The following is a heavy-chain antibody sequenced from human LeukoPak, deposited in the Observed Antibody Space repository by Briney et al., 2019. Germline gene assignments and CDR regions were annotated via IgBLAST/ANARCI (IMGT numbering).Heavy chain of an antibody. CDR1: GGPISSYY. J-gene: IGHJ6*03. D-gene: IGHD4-11*01. Sequence: SETLSLTCTVSGGPISSYYWSWIRQPPGKGLEWIGYIYYSGSTNYNPSLKSRVTISVDTSKNQFSLKLSSVTAADTAVYYCARGNSKLNYYYYYMDVWGRGTTVTVSS. CDR2: IYYSGST. CDR3: ARGNSKLNYYYYYMDV. V-gene: IGHV4-59*01.